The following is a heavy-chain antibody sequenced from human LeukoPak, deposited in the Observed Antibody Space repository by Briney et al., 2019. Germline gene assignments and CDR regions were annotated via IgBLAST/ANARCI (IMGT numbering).Heavy chain of an antibody. D-gene: IGHD3-3*01. Sequence: GGSLRLPCAASGFDFSSNWMHWVRHAPGQGLVWVSRIKGDGISTNYADSVKGRFTISRDIAKNTLYLQMNSLRAEDTGVYYCAKDHYWSIDYWGRGTLVTVSS. CDR2: IKGDGIST. J-gene: IGHJ4*02. CDR1: GFDFSSNW. V-gene: IGHV3-74*01. CDR3: AKDHYWSIDY.